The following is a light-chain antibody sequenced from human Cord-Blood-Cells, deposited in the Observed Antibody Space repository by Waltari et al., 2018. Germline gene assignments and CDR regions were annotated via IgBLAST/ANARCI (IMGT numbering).Light chain of an antibody. V-gene: IGLV2-14*01. Sequence: QSALTQPASVSGSPGQSLTIPCTGTSSDVGGYNYVSWYQQHPGKAPKRMIYNVSKRPSGVSNRFSGCTSGNTASLTSTGLQAEDEADYYCSSYTGSSAYVCGTGTKVTVL. CDR2: NVS. CDR1: SSDVGGYNY. CDR3: SSYTGSSAYV. J-gene: IGLJ1*01.